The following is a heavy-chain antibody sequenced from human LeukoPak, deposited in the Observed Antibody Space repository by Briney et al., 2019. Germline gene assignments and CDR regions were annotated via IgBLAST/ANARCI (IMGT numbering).Heavy chain of an antibody. Sequence: KPGGSLRLSCAASGFTVSSNYMSWVRQAPGKGLEWVSVIYSGGSTYYADSVKGRFTISRDNSKNTLYLQMNSLRAEDTAVYYCARPLVTSLYYYYGMDVWGQGTTATVSS. CDR3: ARPLVTSLYYYYGMDV. CDR1: GFTVSSNY. D-gene: IGHD2-21*02. V-gene: IGHV3-53*01. CDR2: IYSGGST. J-gene: IGHJ6*02.